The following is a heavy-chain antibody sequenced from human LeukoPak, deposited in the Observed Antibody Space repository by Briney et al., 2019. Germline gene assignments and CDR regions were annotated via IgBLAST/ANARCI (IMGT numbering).Heavy chain of an antibody. J-gene: IGHJ4*02. D-gene: IGHD4-17*01. V-gene: IGHV4-31*03. CDR2: IYYSGST. CDR1: GGSISSGGYY. CDR3: ARGTIYGDYPYFDY. Sequence: KPSETLSLTCTVSGGSISSGGYYWSWIRQHPGKGLEWIGYIYYSGSTYYNPSLKSRITISVDTSKNQFSLKLSSVTAADTAVYYCARGTIYGDYPYFDYWGQGTLVTVSS.